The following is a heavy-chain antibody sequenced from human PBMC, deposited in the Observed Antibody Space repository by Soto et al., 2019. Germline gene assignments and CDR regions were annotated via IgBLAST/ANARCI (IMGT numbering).Heavy chain of an antibody. J-gene: IGHJ6*03. CDR1: GGSFSGYY. CDR3: ASLSKYSSSWYYYYYMDV. Sequence: QVQLQQWGAGLLKPSETLSLTCAVYGGSFSGYYWSWIRQPPGKGLEWIGEINHSGSTNYNPSLKSRATISVDTSNKQFSLKLSSVTAADTAVYYCASLSKYSSSWYYYYYMDVWGKGTTVTVSS. V-gene: IGHV4-34*01. D-gene: IGHD6-13*01. CDR2: INHSGST.